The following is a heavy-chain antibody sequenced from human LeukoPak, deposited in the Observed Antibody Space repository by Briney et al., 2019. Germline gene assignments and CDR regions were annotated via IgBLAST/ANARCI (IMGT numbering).Heavy chain of an antibody. CDR1: GYSIRSGYY. CDR2: IYHSGIT. Sequence: PSETLSLTCTVSGYSIRSGYYWGWIRQPPRKGLEWIGSIYHSGITYYNPSLKSRVTISVDTSKNQFSLELSSVTAADTAVYYCAREYYYYMDVWGKGTTVTISS. CDR3: AREYYYYMDV. V-gene: IGHV4-38-2*02. J-gene: IGHJ6*03.